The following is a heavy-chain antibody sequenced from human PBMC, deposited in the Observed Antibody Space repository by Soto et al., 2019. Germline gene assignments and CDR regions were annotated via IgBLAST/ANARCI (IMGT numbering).Heavy chain of an antibody. D-gene: IGHD2-15*01. CDR1: GGSISSSDHY. J-gene: IGHJ4*02. CDR2: IYYSGST. Sequence: QVQLQESGPGLVKPSQTLSLTCTVSGGSISSSDHYWSWIRQSPGKGLEWIGYIYYSGSTNYNPSLKNRVNILVDTSKNQFSLQLSSVTAADTAVYYCARERIFSYCFDHWGPGTLVTVSS. V-gene: IGHV4-30-4*01. CDR3: ARERIFSYCFDH.